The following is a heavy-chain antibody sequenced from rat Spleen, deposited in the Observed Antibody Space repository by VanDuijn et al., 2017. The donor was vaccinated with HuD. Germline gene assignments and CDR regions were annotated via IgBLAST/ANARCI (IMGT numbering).Heavy chain of an antibody. D-gene: IGHD1-12*02. CDR2: ISTGGGNT. V-gene: IGHV5S13*01. J-gene: IGHJ4*01. CDR1: GFTYSNYV. CDR3: AKFGSYYYYVMDA. Sequence: EVQLVESGGGLVQPGRSLKLSCAASGFTYSNYVMAWVRQAPTKGLEWVASISTGGGNTYYRDSVKGRFTISRDNAKNTLYLQMDSLRPEDTATYYCAKFGSYYYYVMDAWGQGASVTVSS.